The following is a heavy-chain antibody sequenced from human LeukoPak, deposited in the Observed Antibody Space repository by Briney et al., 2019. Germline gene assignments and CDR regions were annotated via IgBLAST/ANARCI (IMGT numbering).Heavy chain of an antibody. J-gene: IGHJ5*02. V-gene: IGHV4-34*01. Sequence: SETLSLTCAVYGGSFSGYYWSWIRQPPGKGLEWIGEINHSGSTNYNPSLKGRVTISVDTSKNQFSLKLSSVTAADTAVYYCARDAAWVTMVRGVWGFDPWGQGTLVTVSS. CDR1: GGSFSGYY. CDR3: ARDAAWVTMVRGVWGFDP. D-gene: IGHD3-10*01. CDR2: INHSGST.